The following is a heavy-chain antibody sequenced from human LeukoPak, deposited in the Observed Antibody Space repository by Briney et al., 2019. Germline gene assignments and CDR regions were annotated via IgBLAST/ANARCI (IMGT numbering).Heavy chain of an antibody. J-gene: IGHJ4*02. CDR1: GGSFRGYY. D-gene: IGHD2-2*01. CDR2: INDSGST. Sequence: SETLSLTCAVYGGSFRGYYWSWIRQPPGKGLEWIGEINDSGSTNYNPSLKSRVTISLDTSMKKFSLKLNSVTAADTAVYYCASTERCSTTCPLDYWGQGTLVTVSS. CDR3: ASTERCSTTCPLDY. V-gene: IGHV4-34*01.